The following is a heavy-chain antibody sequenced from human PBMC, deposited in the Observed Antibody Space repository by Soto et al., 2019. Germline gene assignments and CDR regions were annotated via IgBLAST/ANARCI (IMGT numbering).Heavy chain of an antibody. Sequence: SETLSLTCTVSGGSISSSSYYWGWIRQPPGKGLEWIGSIYYSGSTYYNPSLKSRVTISVDTSKNQFSLKLSSVTAADTAVYYCARHTYYDILTGYYGFDPWGQGTLVTVSS. J-gene: IGHJ5*02. V-gene: IGHV4-39*01. CDR2: IYYSGST. CDR1: GGSISSSSYY. D-gene: IGHD3-9*01. CDR3: ARHTYYDILTGYYGFDP.